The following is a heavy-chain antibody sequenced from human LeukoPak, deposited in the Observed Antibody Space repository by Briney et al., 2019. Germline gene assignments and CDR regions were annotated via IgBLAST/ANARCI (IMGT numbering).Heavy chain of an antibody. Sequence: SETLSLTCSVSGASTTSYYWNWIRQAPGKGLEWIGYIYSDGTTSYSPSLRSRVTISIDTSRNQFSLKLSSVTAADAAVYYCARDTRTYDTSGYYYFDYWGQGALVTVSS. J-gene: IGHJ4*02. CDR2: IYSDGTT. D-gene: IGHD3-22*01. V-gene: IGHV4-59*01. CDR3: ARDTRTYDTSGYYYFDY. CDR1: GASTTSYY.